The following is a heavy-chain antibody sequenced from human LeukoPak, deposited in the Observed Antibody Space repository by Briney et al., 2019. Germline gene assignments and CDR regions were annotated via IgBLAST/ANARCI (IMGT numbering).Heavy chain of an antibody. V-gene: IGHV4-4*09. CDR1: GGSISSYY. CDR2: IYTSGST. CDR3: ARVRGGDGYNYHYFDY. J-gene: IGHJ4*02. D-gene: IGHD5-24*01. Sequence: PSETLSLTCTVSGGSISSYYWSWIRQPPGTGLGWIGYIYTSGSTNYNPSLNSRVTISVDTSKNQFALKLSSVTAADTAVYYCARVRGGDGYNYHYFDYWGQGTLVTVSS.